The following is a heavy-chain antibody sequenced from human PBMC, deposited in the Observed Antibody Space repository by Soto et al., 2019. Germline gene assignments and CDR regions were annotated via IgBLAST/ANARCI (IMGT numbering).Heavy chain of an antibody. J-gene: IGHJ4*02. CDR1: GFTFSSYA. CDR2: ILYDGSNK. D-gene: IGHD3-10*01. CDR3: ARGFLLHYYGSGSYDDY. Sequence: GGSLRLSCAASGFTFSSYAMHWVRQAPGKGLEWVAVILYDGSNKYYADSVKGRFTISRDNSKNTLYLQMNSLRTEDTSVYYCARGFLLHYYGSGSYDDYGGQGTRVTVST. V-gene: IGHV3-30-3*01.